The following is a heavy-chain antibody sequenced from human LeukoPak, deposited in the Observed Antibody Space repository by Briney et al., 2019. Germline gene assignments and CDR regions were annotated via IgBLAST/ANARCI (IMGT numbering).Heavy chain of an antibody. CDR3: ARDTEATYDY. CDR2: IWYDGSNK. D-gene: IGHD5-12*01. J-gene: IGHJ4*02. V-gene: IGHV3-33*01. Sequence: PGRSLRLSCAASGITFSSYGMHWVRQAPGKGLEWVAVIWYDGSNKYYADSVKGRFTISRDNSKNTLYLQMNSLRAEDTAVYYCARDTEATYDYWGQGTLVTVSS. CDR1: GITFSSYG.